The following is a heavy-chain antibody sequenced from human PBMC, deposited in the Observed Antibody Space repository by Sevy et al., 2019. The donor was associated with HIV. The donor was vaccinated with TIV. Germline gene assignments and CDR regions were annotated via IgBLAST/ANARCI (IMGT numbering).Heavy chain of an antibody. CDR1: GFTFRSYS. Sequence: GGSLRLSCAASGFTFRSYSMNWVRQAPGRGLEWVSSITSSSSFIFYADSLKGRFTISRDNAKNSPFLQMNGLTAEDTAVYYCARPTSGLSEYEPLDNARFYGMDVWGQGTTVTVSS. CDR2: ITSSSSFI. D-gene: IGHD1-20*01. CDR3: ARPTSGLSEYEPLDNARFYGMDV. J-gene: IGHJ6*02. V-gene: IGHV3-21*01.